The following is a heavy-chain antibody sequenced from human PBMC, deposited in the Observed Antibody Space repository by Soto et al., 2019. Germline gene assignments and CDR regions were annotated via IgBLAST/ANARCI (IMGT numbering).Heavy chain of an antibody. J-gene: IGHJ4*02. Sequence: GGSLRLSCAASGFTFSSYAMSWVRQAPGKGLEWVSAISGSGGSTYYADSVKGRFTISRDNSKNTLYLQMNSLRAEDTAVYYCAKARYRDYVWGSYRTQSPNYFDYWGQGTLVTVS. CDR3: AKARYRDYVWGSYRTQSPNYFDY. CDR1: GFTFSSYA. CDR2: ISGSGGST. V-gene: IGHV3-23*01. D-gene: IGHD3-16*02.